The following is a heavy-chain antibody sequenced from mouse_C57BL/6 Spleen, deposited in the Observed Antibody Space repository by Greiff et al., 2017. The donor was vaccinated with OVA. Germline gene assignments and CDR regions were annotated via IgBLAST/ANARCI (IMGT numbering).Heavy chain of an antibody. CDR2: ISSGGDYI. J-gene: IGHJ4*01. CDR3: TRNGRSTMVHYYAMDY. CDR1: GFTFSSYA. D-gene: IGHD2-1*01. V-gene: IGHV5-9-1*02. Sequence: DVKLVESGEGLVKPGGSLKLSCAASGFTFSSYAMSWVRQTPEKRLEWVAYISSGGDYIYYADTVKGRFTISRDNARNTLYLQMSSLKSEDTAMYYCTRNGRSTMVHYYAMDYWGQGTSVTVSS.